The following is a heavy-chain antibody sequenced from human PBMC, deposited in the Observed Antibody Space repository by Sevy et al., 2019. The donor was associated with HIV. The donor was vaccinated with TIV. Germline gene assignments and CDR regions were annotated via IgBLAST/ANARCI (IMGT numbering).Heavy chain of an antibody. Sequence: SETLSLTCSVSGASVSSGSFFWTWIRQAPGKGLEWIGYIYYSGSRNYNPSLKSRVTFSVDTSKNQFSLKLRSVTAADTAVYYCARDQAESSSTGGMDSWGPGALVTVSS. V-gene: IGHV4-61*01. CDR2: IYYSGSR. CDR3: ARDQAESSSTGGMDS. D-gene: IGHD6-6*01. J-gene: IGHJ4*02. CDR1: GASVSSGSFF.